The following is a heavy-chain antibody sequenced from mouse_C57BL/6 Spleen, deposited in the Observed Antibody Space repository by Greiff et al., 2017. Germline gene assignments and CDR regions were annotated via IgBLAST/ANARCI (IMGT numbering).Heavy chain of an antibody. J-gene: IGHJ2*01. CDR2: ISYSGST. CDR1: GYSITSGYD. Sequence: EVQLQQSGPGMVKPSQSLSLTCTVTGYSITSGYDWHWIRHFPGNKLEWMGYISYSGSTNYNPSLKSRISITHDTSKNHFFLKLNSVTTEDTATYYCARGGDFYFDYWGQGTTLTVSS. CDR3: ARGGDFYFDY. V-gene: IGHV3-1*01.